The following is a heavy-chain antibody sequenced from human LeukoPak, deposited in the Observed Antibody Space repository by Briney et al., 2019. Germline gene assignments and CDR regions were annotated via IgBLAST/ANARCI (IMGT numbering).Heavy chain of an antibody. CDR3: ARGGYDYVWGSYRLFDD. J-gene: IGHJ4*02. CDR2: IYYSGST. D-gene: IGHD3-16*02. CDR1: GGSISSYY. V-gene: IGHV4-59*01. Sequence: SETLSLTCTVSGGSISSYYWSWIRQPPGKGLEWIGYIYYSGSTNYNPSLKSRVTISVDTSKNQFSLKLSSVTAADTAVYYCARGGYDYVWGSYRLFDDWGQGTLVTVSS.